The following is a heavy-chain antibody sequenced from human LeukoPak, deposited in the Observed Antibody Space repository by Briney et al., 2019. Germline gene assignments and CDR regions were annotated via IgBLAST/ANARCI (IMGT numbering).Heavy chain of an antibody. V-gene: IGHV3-33*01. D-gene: IGHD1-26*01. J-gene: IGHJ4*02. CDR3: ARYRGSDFGYYDS. Sequence: GSLRLSCVGSGFTFSSYDIHWVRQAPGKGLEWVASVWKGGYNKQYVDSAGGRFTISRDNSKNTLYLQMTSLTAEDTATYFCARYRGSDFGYYDSWGQGTLVIVSS. CDR2: VWKGGYNK. CDR1: GFTFSSYD.